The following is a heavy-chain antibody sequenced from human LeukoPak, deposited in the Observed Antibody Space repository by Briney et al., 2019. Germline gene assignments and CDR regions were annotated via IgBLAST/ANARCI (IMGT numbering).Heavy chain of an antibody. V-gene: IGHV4-61*02. Sequence: PSETLSLTCTVSGGSISGGSYYWSWIRQPAGKGLEWIGRIYSRGSTNYNPSLKSRVTISFDTSKNQFSLDLTSVTAADTAVYFCARVVRIRANLYFDSWGQGILVTVSS. J-gene: IGHJ4*02. CDR2: IYSRGST. D-gene: IGHD4-17*01. CDR3: ARVVRIRANLYFDS. CDR1: GGSISGGSYY.